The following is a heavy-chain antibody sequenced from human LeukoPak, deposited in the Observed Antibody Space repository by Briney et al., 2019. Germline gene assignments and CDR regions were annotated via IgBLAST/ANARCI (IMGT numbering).Heavy chain of an antibody. CDR1: GGSFSGYY. CDR3: ARDKGHGGMGAFDI. Sequence: SETLSLTCAVYGGSFSGYYWSWIRQPPGKGLEWIGEINHSGSTNYNPSLKSRVTISVDTSKNQFSLKLSSVTAADTAVYYCARDKGHGGMGAFDIWGQGTMVTVSS. D-gene: IGHD4-23*01. CDR2: INHSGST. J-gene: IGHJ3*02. V-gene: IGHV4-34*01.